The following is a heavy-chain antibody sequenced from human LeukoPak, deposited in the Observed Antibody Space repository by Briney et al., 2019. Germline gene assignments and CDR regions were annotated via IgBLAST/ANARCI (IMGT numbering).Heavy chain of an antibody. CDR2: ISYDGSNK. V-gene: IGHV3-30*04. D-gene: IGHD5-12*01. J-gene: IGHJ3*02. CDR1: GFTFSSYA. Sequence: GRSLRLSCAASGFTFSSYAMHRVGQAPGKGLEGVAVISYDGSNKYYADSVKGRFTISRANSKNTLYLQMNSLIAEDTAVYYCARALGIGYEANAFDIWGQGTMVTVSS. CDR3: ARALGIGYEANAFDI.